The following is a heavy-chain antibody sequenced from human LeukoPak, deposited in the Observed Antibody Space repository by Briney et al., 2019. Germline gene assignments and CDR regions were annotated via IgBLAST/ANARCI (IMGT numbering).Heavy chain of an antibody. CDR1: GFTFSNYW. CDR2: IKQDGSEK. D-gene: IGHD5-18*01. CDR3: ARGSYGPYYFDY. J-gene: IGHJ4*02. Sequence: GGSLRLSCAASGFTFSNYWMSWVRQAPGKGLEWVANIKQDGSEKYYVDSVKGRFTISRDNAKNSLYLQMNSLRAEDTAVYFCARGSYGPYYFDYWGQGTLVTVSS. V-gene: IGHV3-7*05.